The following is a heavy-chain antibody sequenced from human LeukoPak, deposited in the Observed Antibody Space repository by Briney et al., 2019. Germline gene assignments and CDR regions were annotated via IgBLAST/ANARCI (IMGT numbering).Heavy chain of an antibody. Sequence: ASVKVSCKASGYTLTDYYMHWVRQAPGPGLEWMGWINPNSGDTKSAQKFQGRVTMTGDTSTSTAYIELSRVTSGDTAVYYWARDRDYSKTERGFDYWGQGTLVTVSS. V-gene: IGHV1-2*02. CDR3: ARDRDYSKTERGFDY. CDR2: INPNSGDT. CDR1: GYTLTDYY. D-gene: IGHD4-11*01. J-gene: IGHJ4*02.